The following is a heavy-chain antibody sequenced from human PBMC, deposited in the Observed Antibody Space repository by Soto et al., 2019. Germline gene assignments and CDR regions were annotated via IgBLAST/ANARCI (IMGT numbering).Heavy chain of an antibody. V-gene: IGHV3-48*03. CDR3: AREAPYYYGSRSPPGY. Sequence: EVQLVESGGGLVQSGGSLRLSCAASGFTFSSYEMNWVRQAPGKGLEWVSYINSGGTNIYYADSVKGRFTISRDNAKNSLHLQMNSLRAEDTAVYYCAREAPYYYGSRSPPGYWGQGTLVTVSS. J-gene: IGHJ4*02. CDR2: INSGGTNI. D-gene: IGHD3-10*01. CDR1: GFTFSSYE.